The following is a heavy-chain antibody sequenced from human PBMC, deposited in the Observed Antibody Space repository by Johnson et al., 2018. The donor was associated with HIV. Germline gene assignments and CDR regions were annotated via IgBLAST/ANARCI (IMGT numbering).Heavy chain of an antibody. J-gene: IGHJ3*02. CDR1: GFTFRNYG. CDR3: VKDQTWGKEEGAYDI. D-gene: IGHD7-27*01. CDR2: IRYDGSNK. V-gene: IGHV3-30*02. Sequence: QVQLVESGGGVVQPGGSLRLSCAASGFTFRNYGIHWVRQAPGNGLEWAAFIRYDGSNKFLADSLKGRFPISRENSKNTLYLQMTSLRAEDTAVYYCVKDQTWGKEEGAYDIWGQGTMVTVSS.